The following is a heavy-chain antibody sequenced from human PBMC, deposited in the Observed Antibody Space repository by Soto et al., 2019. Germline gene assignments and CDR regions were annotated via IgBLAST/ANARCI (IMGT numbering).Heavy chain of an antibody. Sequence: PGGSLRLSCAASGFTFSSYWMHWVRQAPGKGLVWVSRINSDGSSTSYADSVKGRFTISRDNAKNTLYLQMNSLRAEDTAVYYCASSGYSYGPFDYWGQGTLVTVSS. CDR1: GFTFSSYW. D-gene: IGHD5-18*01. CDR3: ASSGYSYGPFDY. J-gene: IGHJ4*02. CDR2: INSDGSST. V-gene: IGHV3-74*01.